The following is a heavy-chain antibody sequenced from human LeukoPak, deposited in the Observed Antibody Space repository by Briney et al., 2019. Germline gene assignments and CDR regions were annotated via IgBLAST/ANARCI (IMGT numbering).Heavy chain of an antibody. J-gene: IGHJ3*02. Sequence: ASVKVSCKASGYTFTGYYMHWVRQAPGQGLEWMGWVNPNSGGTNYAQKFQGRVTMTWDTSISTTYMELNRLRSDDTAVYYCARDASDTAMDNDAFDIWGQGTMVTVSS. CDR2: VNPNSGGT. V-gene: IGHV1-2*02. CDR3: ARDASDTAMDNDAFDI. D-gene: IGHD5-18*01. CDR1: GYTFTGYY.